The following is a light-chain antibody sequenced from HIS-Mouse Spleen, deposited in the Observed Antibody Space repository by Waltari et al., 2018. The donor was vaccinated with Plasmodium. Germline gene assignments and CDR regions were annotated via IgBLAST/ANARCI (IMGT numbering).Light chain of an antibody. CDR2: GAS. Sequence: EIVMTQSPATLSVSPGERATLSCRASQSVSSNLAWYQQKPGQALRLLIYGASTRATGIPARFSGSGSGTEFTLTISSLQSEDFAVYYCQQYSNWPWTFGQGTKVEIK. J-gene: IGKJ1*01. V-gene: IGKV3-15*01. CDR3: QQYSNWPWT. CDR1: QSVSSN.